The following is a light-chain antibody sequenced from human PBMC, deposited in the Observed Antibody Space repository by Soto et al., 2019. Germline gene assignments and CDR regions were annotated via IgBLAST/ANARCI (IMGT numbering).Light chain of an antibody. Sequence: ALSPGDVSGSRGEGHTLSCRTSQSVDSLLAWYQQPPGQAPXXLIYGASNRATGIPDRLSDSGSGTHFPLTISIMEPEVSAVYYWQQSGSPGTFGQGTKVDIK. CDR3: QQSGSPGT. CDR2: GAS. CDR1: QSVDSL. J-gene: IGKJ1*01. V-gene: IGKV3-20*01.